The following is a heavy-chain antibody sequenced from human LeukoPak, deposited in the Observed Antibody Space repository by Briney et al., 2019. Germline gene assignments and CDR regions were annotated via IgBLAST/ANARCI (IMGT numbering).Heavy chain of an antibody. CDR2: ISGSGGST. CDR1: GFTFSSYG. CDR3: AKDYSSGWYWGAFDI. Sequence: GGSLRLSCAASGFTFSSYGMSWVRQAPGKGLEWVSAISGSGGSTYYADSVKGRFTISRDNSKNTLYLQMNSLRAEDTAVYYCAKDYSSGWYWGAFDIWGQGTMVTVSS. J-gene: IGHJ3*02. D-gene: IGHD6-19*01. V-gene: IGHV3-23*01.